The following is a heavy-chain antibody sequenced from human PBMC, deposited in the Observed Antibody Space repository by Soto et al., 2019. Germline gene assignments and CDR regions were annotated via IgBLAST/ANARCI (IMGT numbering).Heavy chain of an antibody. J-gene: IGHJ5*01. CDR1: GDSVSTNSAT. V-gene: IGHV6-1*01. D-gene: IGHD2-8*01. CDR3: VRLIGNSWLDS. CDR2: TYYRSKCFH. Sequence: QVQLQQSGPGLVKPSQTLSLTCDISGDSVSTNSATWNWIRQSPSGGLEWLGRTYYRSKCFHDYAVSVTNRITISTDTSNNQVSLQLNSVPPDDTAVYYCVRLIGNSWLDSWGQGTLVIVSS.